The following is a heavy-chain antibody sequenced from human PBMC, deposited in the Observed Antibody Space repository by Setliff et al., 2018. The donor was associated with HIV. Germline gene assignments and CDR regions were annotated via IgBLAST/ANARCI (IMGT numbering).Heavy chain of an antibody. CDR2: IKEDGSEQ. J-gene: IGHJ5*02. CDR1: GFTFSRYW. Sequence: PGGSLRLSCAASGFTFSRYWMSWLRQAPGKGLEWVANIKEDGSEQYYVGSVRGRFTISRDNAKNSLYLQMNSLRAEDTAVYYCTGGREWFYSWFDPWGQGTLVTVSS. D-gene: IGHD3-3*01. CDR3: TGGREWFYSWFDP. V-gene: IGHV3-7*01.